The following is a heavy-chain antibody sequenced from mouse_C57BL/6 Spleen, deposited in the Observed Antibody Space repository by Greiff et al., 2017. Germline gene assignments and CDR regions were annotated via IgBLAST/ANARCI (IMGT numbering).Heavy chain of an antibody. CDR2: IDPSDSET. J-gene: IGHJ4*01. D-gene: IGHD4-1*01. V-gene: IGHV1-52*01. Sequence: QVQLQQSGAELVRPGSSVKLSCKASGYTFTSYWMHWVKQRPIQGLEWIGNIDPSDSETHYNQKFKDKATLTVDKSSSTAYMQLSSLTSEDSAVYYCARELGYAMDYWGQGTSVTVSS. CDR3: ARELGYAMDY. CDR1: GYTFTSYW.